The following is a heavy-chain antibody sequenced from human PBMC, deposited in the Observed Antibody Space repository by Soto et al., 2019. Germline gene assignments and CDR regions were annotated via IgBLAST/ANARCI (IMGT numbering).Heavy chain of an antibody. J-gene: IGHJ6*03. CDR3: AIYSKGYYYYYMDV. D-gene: IGHD4-4*01. CDR1: GYTFTSYG. CDR2: ISAYNGKT. Sequence: QVQLVQSGAEVKKPGASVKVSCKASGYTFTSYGISWVRQAPGQGLEWMGWISAYNGKTNYAQKLQGRVTMTTDTSTSKGYMELRSLRSGDAAVYYCAIYSKGYYYYYMDVWGKGTTVTVSS. V-gene: IGHV1-18*01.